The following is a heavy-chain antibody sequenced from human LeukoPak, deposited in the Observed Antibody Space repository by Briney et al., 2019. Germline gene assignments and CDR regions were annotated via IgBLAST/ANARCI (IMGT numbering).Heavy chain of an antibody. CDR1: GFTFSSYA. Sequence: PGGSLRLSCAASGFTFSSYAMHWVRQAPGKGLEWVAVISYDGSNKYYADSVKGRFTISRDNSKNTLYLQMNSLRAEDTAVYYCARDQLRYTAMVYYYYYGMDVWGQGTTVTVSS. CDR3: ARDQLRYTAMVYYYYYGMDV. CDR2: ISYDGSNK. J-gene: IGHJ6*02. D-gene: IGHD5-18*01. V-gene: IGHV3-30-3*01.